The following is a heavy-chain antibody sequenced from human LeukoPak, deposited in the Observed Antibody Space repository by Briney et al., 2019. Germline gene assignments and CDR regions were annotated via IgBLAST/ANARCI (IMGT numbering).Heavy chain of an antibody. J-gene: IGHJ1*01. CDR3: ARAYKDRSLAGKKEFFQH. D-gene: IGHD6-19*01. CDR1: GFTFSSYA. CDR2: ISWNSGTI. V-gene: IGHV3-9*01. Sequence: GGSLRLSCAASGFTFSSYAMSWVRQAPGKGLEWISLISWNSGTIGYADSVKGRFTISRDNANNFLYLQMNSLRAEDTALYYCARAYKDRSLAGKKEFFQHWGQGTLVTVSS.